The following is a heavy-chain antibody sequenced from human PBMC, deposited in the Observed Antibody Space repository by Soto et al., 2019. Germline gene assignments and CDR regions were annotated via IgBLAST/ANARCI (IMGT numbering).Heavy chain of an antibody. Sequence: CMASGVTFSSYAISWVRQAPGQGLEWMGGIIPIFGTANYAQKFQGRVTITADKSTSTAYMELSSLRSEDTAVYYCASLSGYDGVWGQGTLVTVSS. D-gene: IGHD5-12*01. CDR3: ASLSGYDGV. CDR1: GVTFSSYA. V-gene: IGHV1-69*06. CDR2: IIPIFGTA. J-gene: IGHJ4*02.